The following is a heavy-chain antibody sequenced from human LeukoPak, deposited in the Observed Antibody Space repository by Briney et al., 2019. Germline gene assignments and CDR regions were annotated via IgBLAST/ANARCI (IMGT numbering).Heavy chain of an antibody. CDR1: GGSISYYY. CDR3: ARGGTYNDILSFDP. Sequence: SETLSLTCSVSGGSISYYYWTWVRQSPGKGLEWIGQIYYAGSTYYNPSLKRRVTISVDTSRNQFSLNLTSVTAADTAVYYCARGGTYNDILSFDPWGQGTLVTVSS. CDR2: IYYAGST. J-gene: IGHJ5*02. V-gene: IGHV4-59*01. D-gene: IGHD3-9*01.